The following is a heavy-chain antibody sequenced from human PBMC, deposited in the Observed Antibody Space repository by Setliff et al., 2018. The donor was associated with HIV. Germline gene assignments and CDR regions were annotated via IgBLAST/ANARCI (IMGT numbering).Heavy chain of an antibody. J-gene: IGHJ5*02. CDR3: ATGGSVPGGNWFDP. CDR2: IYHSGST. Sequence: KTSETLSLTCAVSGYSIRSGYYWGWIRQPPGKGLEWIGSIYHSGSTYYNPSLKSRVTISVDTSKNQFSLKLSSLTAADTAVYYCATGGSVPGGNWFDPWGQGTLVTVSS. V-gene: IGHV4-38-2*01. CDR1: GYSIRSGYY. D-gene: IGHD2-2*01.